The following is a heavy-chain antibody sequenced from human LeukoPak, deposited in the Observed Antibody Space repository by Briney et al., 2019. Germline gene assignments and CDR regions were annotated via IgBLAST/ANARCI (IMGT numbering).Heavy chain of an antibody. D-gene: IGHD6-6*01. V-gene: IGHV3-23*01. CDR2: ISDSGGST. CDR1: GFAFSTYA. Sequence: GGSLRLSCAASGFAFSTYAMSWVRQARGKGLEWVSVISDSGGSTYYADSVKGRFAISRDNSKNTLYLQMSSPRAEDTAVYYCAKGIAAREIDYWGQGTLVTVSS. CDR3: AKGIAAREIDY. J-gene: IGHJ4*02.